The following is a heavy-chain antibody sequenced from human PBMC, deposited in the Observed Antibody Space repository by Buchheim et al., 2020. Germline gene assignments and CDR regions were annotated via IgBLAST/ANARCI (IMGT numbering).Heavy chain of an antibody. J-gene: IGHJ4*02. CDR2: IWYDGSNK. CDR1: GFTFSSYG. Sequence: QVQLVESGGGVVQPGRSLRLSCAASGFTFSSYGMHWVRQAPGKGLEWVAVIWYDGSNKYYADSVKGRFTISRDNSKNTLYLQMNSLRAEDTAVYYCARDSYYDYVWGSYRPMYYFDYWGQGTL. D-gene: IGHD3-16*02. CDR3: ARDSYYDYVWGSYRPMYYFDY. V-gene: IGHV3-33*01.